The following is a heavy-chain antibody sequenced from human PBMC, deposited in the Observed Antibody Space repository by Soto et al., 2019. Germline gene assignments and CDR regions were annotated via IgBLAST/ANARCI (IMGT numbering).Heavy chain of an antibody. CDR2: INPSGGST. CDR1: GYTFTSYY. D-gene: IGHD3-10*01. CDR3: ARDATDRVRGVIDCGMDV. J-gene: IGHJ6*02. V-gene: IGHV1-46*01. Sequence: QVQLVQSGAEVKKPGASVKVSCKASGYTFTSYYMHWVRQAPGQGLEWMGIINPSGGSTSYAQKFQGRVTMTRDTSTSTVYMELSSLRSEDTAVYYCARDATDRVRGVIDCGMDVWGQGTTVTVSS.